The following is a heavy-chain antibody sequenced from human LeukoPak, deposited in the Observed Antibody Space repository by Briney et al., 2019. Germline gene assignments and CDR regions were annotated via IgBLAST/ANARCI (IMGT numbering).Heavy chain of an antibody. CDR2: MNPNSGNT. CDR3: AREVNLRHGGRFGLTVTTGVVDP. J-gene: IGHJ5*02. CDR1: GYTFTSYD. D-gene: IGHD4-17*01. Sequence: ASVKVSCKASGYTFTSYDINWVRPATGQGLEWMGWMNPNSGNTGYAQKFQGRVTMNRNTSISTAYMELSSLRSEDTAVYYCAREVNLRHGGRFGLTVTTGVVDPWGQGTLVTVSS. V-gene: IGHV1-8*01.